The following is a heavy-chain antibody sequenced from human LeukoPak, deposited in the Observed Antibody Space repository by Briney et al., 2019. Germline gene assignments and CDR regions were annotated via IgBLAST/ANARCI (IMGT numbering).Heavy chain of an antibody. CDR1: GFTFSSYA. J-gene: IGHJ4*02. Sequence: GGSLRLSCAASGFTFSSYAMSWVRQAPGKGLEWVSAITGSAGNTYFADSVKGRFTISRDNAQSTLYLQMNSLRAEDTAVYHCAMNPGSSGWNSVDYWGQGTLVTVSS. V-gene: IGHV3-23*01. CDR2: ITGSAGNT. D-gene: IGHD6-19*01. CDR3: AMNPGSSGWNSVDY.